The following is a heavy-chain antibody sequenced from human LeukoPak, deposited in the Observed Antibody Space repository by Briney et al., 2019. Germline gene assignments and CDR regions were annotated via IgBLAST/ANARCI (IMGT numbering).Heavy chain of an antibody. Sequence: GGSLRLSCAASGFTFSSYSMNWVRQAPGKGLEWVSYISSSSSTIYYADSVKGRFTISRDNAKNSLYLQMNSLRAEDTAVYYCARERRMAAAYGDYWGQGTLVTVSS. CDR2: ISSSSSTI. J-gene: IGHJ4*02. D-gene: IGHD6-13*01. CDR1: GFTFSSYS. CDR3: ARERRMAAAYGDY. V-gene: IGHV3-48*04.